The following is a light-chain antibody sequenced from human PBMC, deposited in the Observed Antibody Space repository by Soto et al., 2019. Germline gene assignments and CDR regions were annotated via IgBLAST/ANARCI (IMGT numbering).Light chain of an antibody. CDR2: EGS. CDR1: SSDVGGYNY. J-gene: IGLJ2*01. CDR3: CSYAGSSTFV. Sequence: QSALTQPASVSASPGQSITISCTGTSSDVGGYNYVSWYQHLPGKAPKLMIYEGSKRPSGVSNRFSGSKSGNTASLTISGLQAEDEADYYCCSYAGSSTFVFGGGTKLTVL. V-gene: IGLV2-23*03.